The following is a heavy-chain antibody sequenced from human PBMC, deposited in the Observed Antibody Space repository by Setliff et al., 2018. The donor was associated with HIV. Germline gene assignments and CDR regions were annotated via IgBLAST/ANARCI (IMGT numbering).Heavy chain of an antibody. CDR1: GFGFADYH. V-gene: IGHV3-49*03. CDR3: SRLNPVVGMPVFDF. J-gene: IGHJ4*02. Sequence: HPGGSLRLSCTASGFGFADYHLSWFRQAPGKGLEWVGFIRSNSYGGTREYAASVKGRFTISRDDSKSIAYLEMTSLEIEDTAVYFCSRLNPVVGMPVFDFWGQGILVTVSS. CDR2: IRSNSYGGTR. D-gene: IGHD1-26*01.